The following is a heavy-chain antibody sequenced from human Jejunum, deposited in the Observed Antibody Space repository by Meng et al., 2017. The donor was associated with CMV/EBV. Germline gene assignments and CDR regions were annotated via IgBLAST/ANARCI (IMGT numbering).Heavy chain of an antibody. Sequence: FTNYGISWVRQAPGQGLEWMGWISPYNGDTSYARNLRGRVTMTTDTPTSTAYMELRSLRSDDTAVYYCARDIEYCSGTGCYEDCFDPWGQGTLVTVSS. CDR1: FTNYG. V-gene: IGHV1-18*04. CDR3: ARDIEYCSGTGCYEDCFDP. D-gene: IGHD2-2*01. CDR2: ISPYNGDT. J-gene: IGHJ5*02.